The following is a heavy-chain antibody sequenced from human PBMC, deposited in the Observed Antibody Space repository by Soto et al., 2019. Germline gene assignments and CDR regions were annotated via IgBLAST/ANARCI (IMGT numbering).Heavy chain of an antibody. D-gene: IGHD2-15*01. CDR3: TRHRDYCSGGSCYTPDFDY. J-gene: IGHJ4*02. CDR2: IRSKANSYAT. Sequence: EVQLVESGGGLVQPGGSLKLSCAASRFTFSGSAMHWVRQASGKGLEWVGRIRSKANSYATAYAASVKGRFTISRDDSKNTAYLQMNSLKTEDTAVYYCTRHRDYCSGGSCYTPDFDYWGQGTPVTVSS. V-gene: IGHV3-73*02. CDR1: RFTFSGSA.